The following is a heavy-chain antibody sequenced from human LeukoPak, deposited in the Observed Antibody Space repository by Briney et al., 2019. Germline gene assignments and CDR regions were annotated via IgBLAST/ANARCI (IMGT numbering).Heavy chain of an antibody. CDR2: IYHSGST. V-gene: IGHV4-4*02. Sequence: PSETLSLTCAVSGGSISSSNWWSWVRQPPGKGLEWIGEIYHSGSTNYNPSLKSRVTISVDKSKNQFSLKLSSVTAADTAVYYCASKTYYDFWSGYYLFDYWGQGTLVTVSS. CDR3: ASKTYYDFWSGYYLFDY. J-gene: IGHJ4*02. D-gene: IGHD3-3*01. CDR1: GGSISSSNW.